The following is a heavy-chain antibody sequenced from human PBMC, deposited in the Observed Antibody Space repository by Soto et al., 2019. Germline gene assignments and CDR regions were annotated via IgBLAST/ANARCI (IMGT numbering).Heavy chain of an antibody. J-gene: IGHJ6*02. CDR3: ARALFPDVDIYAMDV. CDR1: GFTFSDRA. D-gene: IGHD2-2*03. V-gene: IGHV3-33*01. CDR2: IWSDGSEK. Sequence: PGGSLRISCAASGFTFSDRAMHWVRQAPGKGREWLAIIWSDGSEKFYAGSVKGRFTISRDNSKNTVYLQMNTLSAEDTAMYYCARALFPDVDIYAMDVWGQGTAVTVSS.